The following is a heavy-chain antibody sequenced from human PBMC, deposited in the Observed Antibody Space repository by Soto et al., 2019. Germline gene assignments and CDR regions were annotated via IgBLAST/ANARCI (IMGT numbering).Heavy chain of an antibody. J-gene: IGHJ4*02. CDR3: AKEGGLSGSYYISSSDYFDY. Sequence: GGSLRLSCVASGFTFSSYGMHWVRQAPGKGLEWVAIISYDGSNTYYADSVKGRFTISRDNSKNTLYLKMNSLRAEDTSVYYCAKEGGLSGSYYISSSDYFDYWGQGT. CDR1: GFTFSSYG. V-gene: IGHV3-30*18. CDR2: ISYDGSNT. D-gene: IGHD1-26*01.